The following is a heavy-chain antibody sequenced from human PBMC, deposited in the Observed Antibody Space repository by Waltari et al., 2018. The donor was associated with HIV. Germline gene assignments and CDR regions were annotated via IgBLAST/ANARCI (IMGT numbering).Heavy chain of an antibody. CDR1: GFTVSSNY. D-gene: IGHD5-18*01. V-gene: IGHV3-53*01. CDR3: ARDRGDSFFPY. CDR2: IYSGGST. J-gene: IGHJ4*02. Sequence: EVQLVQSGGGLIQPGGSLRLSCAASGFTVSSNYMSWVRQAPGQGLEWVSVIYSGGSTVYADSVQGRFTISRDNAKNTLFLQLNSLRAEDTAVYYCARDRGDSFFPYWGQGTLVTVSS.